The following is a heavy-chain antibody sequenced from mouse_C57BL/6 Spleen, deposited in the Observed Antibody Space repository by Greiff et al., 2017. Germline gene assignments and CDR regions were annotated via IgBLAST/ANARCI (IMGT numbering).Heavy chain of an antibody. D-gene: IGHD3-2*02. J-gene: IGHJ3*01. CDR2: IDPSDSYT. V-gene: IGHV1-59*01. Sequence: QVQLQQPGAELVRPGTSVKLSCKASGYTFTSYWMHWVKQRHGKGLEWIGVIDPSDSYTNYNQKFKGKATLTVDTSSSTAYMQLSSLTSEDSAVYYCARGGTAQATGSAYWGQGTLVTVSA. CDR1: GYTFTSYW. CDR3: ARGGTAQATGSAY.